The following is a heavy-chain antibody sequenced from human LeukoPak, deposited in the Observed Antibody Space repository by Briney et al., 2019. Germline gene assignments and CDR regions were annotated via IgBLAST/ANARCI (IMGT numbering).Heavy chain of an antibody. Sequence: PSETLSLTCTVSGGSIGSTRYYWGWIRQPPGKGLEWIGYIYYSGSTNYNPSLKSRVTIPVDTSKNQFSLKLSSVTAADTAVYYCASGGDYDTFDYWGQGTLVTVSS. D-gene: IGHD4-17*01. CDR1: GGSIGSTRYY. CDR2: IYYSGST. J-gene: IGHJ4*02. CDR3: ASGGDYDTFDY. V-gene: IGHV4-61*05.